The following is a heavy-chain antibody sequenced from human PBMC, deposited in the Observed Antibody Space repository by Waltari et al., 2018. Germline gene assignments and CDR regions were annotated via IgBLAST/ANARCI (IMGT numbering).Heavy chain of an antibody. V-gene: IGHV3-49*04. J-gene: IGHJ4*02. CDR3: TRADGMTDLDY. CDR2: IRSKTYGGAP. Sequence: EVQLAESGGGLVQPGRSLRLSCTASGLHFGDYAMTWVRQVPGKGLEWVCFIRSKTYGGAPEYAASVKGRFTISRDDSKSVAYLQMNSLRTEDTALYYCTRADGMTDLDYWGQGALVTVSS. CDR1: GLHFGDYA.